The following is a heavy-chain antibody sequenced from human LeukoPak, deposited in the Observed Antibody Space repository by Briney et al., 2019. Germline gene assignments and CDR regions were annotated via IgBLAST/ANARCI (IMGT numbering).Heavy chain of an antibody. Sequence: PSETLSLTCAVYGGSFSGYYWSWIRQPPGKGLEWIGRIYTSGSTNYNPSLKSRVTMSVDTSKNQFSLKLSSVTAADTAVYYCAGINSLSYYYYGMDVWGQGTTVTVSS. CDR2: IYTSGST. V-gene: IGHV4-59*10. J-gene: IGHJ6*02. D-gene: IGHD2-21*01. CDR1: GGSFSGYY. CDR3: AGINSLSYYYYGMDV.